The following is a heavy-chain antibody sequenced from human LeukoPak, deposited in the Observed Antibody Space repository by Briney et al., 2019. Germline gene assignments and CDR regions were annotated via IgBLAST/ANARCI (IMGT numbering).Heavy chain of an antibody. CDR3: ARGLYYDFWSGYYNWFDP. D-gene: IGHD3-3*01. Sequence: ASVKVSCKTSAGTFSSYAISWVRQAPGQGLEWMGWMNPNSGNTGYAQKFQGRVTITRNTSISTAYMELSSLRSEDTAVYYCARGLYYDFWSGYYNWFDPWGQGTLVTVSS. CDR1: AGTFSSYA. V-gene: IGHV1-8*03. CDR2: MNPNSGNT. J-gene: IGHJ5*02.